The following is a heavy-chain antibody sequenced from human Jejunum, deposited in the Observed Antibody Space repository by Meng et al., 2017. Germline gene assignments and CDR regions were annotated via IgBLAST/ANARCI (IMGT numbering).Heavy chain of an antibody. J-gene: IGHJ4*02. V-gene: IGHV3-74*03. D-gene: IGHD1-26*01. CDR2: INMDWSRT. CDR3: AGERWEKSYAW. CDR1: GFAFRDYY. Sequence: VRLLEAGGVVVEPVRDLCRACSASGFAFRDYYLSWIRQAAWKGLEWVSRINMDWSRTVYAESVKGRFTITRDNDKNMVYLQMNGLRAEETAVYYCAGERWEKSYAWWGQGTLVTVSS.